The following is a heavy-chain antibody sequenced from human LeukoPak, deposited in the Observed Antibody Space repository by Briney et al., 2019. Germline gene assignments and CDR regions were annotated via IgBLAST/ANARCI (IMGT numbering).Heavy chain of an antibody. Sequence: GGSLRLSCAASGFTFSSYAMSWVRQAPGKGLEWVSAISGSGGSTYYADSVKGRITISRDNSKNTLYLQMNSLRAEDTAVYYCAKGYSSSWYGASYYYGMDVWGKGTTVTVSS. D-gene: IGHD6-13*01. CDR2: ISGSGGST. CDR3: AKGYSSSWYGASYYYGMDV. CDR1: GFTFSSYA. V-gene: IGHV3-23*01. J-gene: IGHJ6*04.